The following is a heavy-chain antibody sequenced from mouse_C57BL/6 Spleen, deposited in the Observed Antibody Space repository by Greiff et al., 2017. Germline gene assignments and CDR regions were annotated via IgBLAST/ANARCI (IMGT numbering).Heavy chain of an antibody. J-gene: IGHJ4*01. V-gene: IGHV2-5*01. CDR3: AKSHMAPYAMDY. CDR2: IWRGGST. CDR1: GFSLTSYG. D-gene: IGHD1-1*02. Sequence: VQRVESGPGLVQPSQSLSITCTVSGFSLTSYGVHWVRQSPGKGLEWLGVIWRGGSTDYNAAFMSRLSITKDNSKSQVFFKMNSLQADDTAIYYCAKSHMAPYAMDYWGQGTSVTVSS.